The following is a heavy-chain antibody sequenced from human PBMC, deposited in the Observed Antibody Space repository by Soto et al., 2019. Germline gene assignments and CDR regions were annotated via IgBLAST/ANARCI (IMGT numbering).Heavy chain of an antibody. J-gene: IGHJ6*02. CDR3: ARDGIINIWPYYFGMDV. CDR2: IIPIFGTA. V-gene: IGHV1-69*13. D-gene: IGHD3-9*01. CDR1: GGTFSRHA. Sequence: SVKVSCKTSGGTFSRHAISWVRQAPGHGLEWMGGIIPIFGTANYAQKFQGRVTITADESTSTAYMELSNLRSEDTAVYYCARDGIINIWPYYFGMDVWGQGTTVTVSS.